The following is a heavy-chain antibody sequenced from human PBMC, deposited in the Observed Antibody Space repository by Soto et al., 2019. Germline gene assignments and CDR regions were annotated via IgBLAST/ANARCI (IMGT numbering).Heavy chain of an antibody. D-gene: IGHD4-17*01. V-gene: IGHV1-24*01. CDR1: GYTLTELS. CDR3: ATDGRGRSYYFDY. CDR2: FDAEDGAA. J-gene: IGHJ4*02. Sequence: ASVKVSCKVSGYTLTELSMHWVRQAPGKGLEWMGVFDAEDGAASYAQNFQGRVTMTVDTSTDTAYMEVTSLRSEDTAVYYCATDGRGRSYYFDYWGQGTLVTVSS.